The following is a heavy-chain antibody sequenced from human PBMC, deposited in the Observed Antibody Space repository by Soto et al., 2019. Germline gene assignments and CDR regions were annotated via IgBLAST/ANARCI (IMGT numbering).Heavy chain of an antibody. CDR2: IYHSGST. CDR3: ARASNYYDSSGYKYYLDY. D-gene: IGHD3-22*01. Sequence: LCLTCAVSGGSISSGGYSWSWIRQPPGKGLEWIGYIYHSGSTYYNPSLKSRVTISVDRSKNQFSLKLSSVTAADTAVYYCARASNYYDSSGYKYYLDYWGQGTMVIVSS. J-gene: IGHJ4*02. CDR1: GGSISSGGYS. V-gene: IGHV4-30-2*01.